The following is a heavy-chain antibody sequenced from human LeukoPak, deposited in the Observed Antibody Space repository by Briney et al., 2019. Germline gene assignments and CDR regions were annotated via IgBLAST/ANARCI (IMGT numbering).Heavy chain of an antibody. CDR3: ARVYDFWSGYFSY. CDR2: ISYDGSNK. V-gene: IGHV3-30-3*01. CDR1: GFTFSSYA. Sequence: PGGSLRLSCAASGFTFSSYAMHWVRQAPGKGLEWVAVISYDGSNKYYADSVKGRFTISRDNSKNTLYLQMNSLRAEDTAVYYCARVYDFWSGYFSYWGQGALVTVSS. J-gene: IGHJ4*02. D-gene: IGHD3-3*01.